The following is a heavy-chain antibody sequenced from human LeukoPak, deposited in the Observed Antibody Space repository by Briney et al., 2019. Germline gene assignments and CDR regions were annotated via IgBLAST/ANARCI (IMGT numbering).Heavy chain of an antibody. CDR2: IYTSGST. V-gene: IGHV4-61*02. CDR1: GNSISSGDNY. CDR3: ARQTGSGLFILP. Sequence: SETLSLTCTVSGNSISSGDNYWSWIRQPAGKGLEWIGRIYTSGSTNYNPSLKSRVTISGDTSKNQFSLRLTSVTAADTAVYYCARQTGSGLFILPGGQGTLVTVSS. D-gene: IGHD3/OR15-3a*01. J-gene: IGHJ4*02.